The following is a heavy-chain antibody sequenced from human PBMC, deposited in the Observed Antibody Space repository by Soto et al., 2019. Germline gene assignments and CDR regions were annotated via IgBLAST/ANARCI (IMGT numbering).Heavy chain of an antibody. J-gene: IGHJ6*02. CDR3: DV. CDR2: IDPSDSYT. D-gene: IGHD1-26*01. Sequence: PGESLKISCKGSGYSFTSYWISWVRQMPGKGLEWMGRIDPSDSYTNYSPSFQGHVTISADKSISTAYLQWELPGPLYYYYYGMDVWGQGTTVTVSS. V-gene: IGHV5-10-1*01. CDR1: GYSFTSYW.